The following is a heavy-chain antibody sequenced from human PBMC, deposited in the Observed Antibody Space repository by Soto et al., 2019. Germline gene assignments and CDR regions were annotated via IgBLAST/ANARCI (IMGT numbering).Heavy chain of an antibody. V-gene: IGHV4-30-4*01. CDR3: ASRDSSGYLVY. D-gene: IGHD3-22*01. CDR1: GGSISSGDYY. J-gene: IGHJ4*02. CDR2: IYYSGST. Sequence: PSETLSLTCTVSGGSISSGDYYWSWIRQPPGKGLEWIGYIYYSGSTYYNPSLKSRVTISVDTSKNQFPLKLSSVTAADTAVYYCASRDSSGYLVYWGQGTLVTVSS.